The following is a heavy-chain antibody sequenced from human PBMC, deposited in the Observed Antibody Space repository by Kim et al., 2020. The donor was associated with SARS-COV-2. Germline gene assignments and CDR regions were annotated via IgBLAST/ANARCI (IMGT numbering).Heavy chain of an antibody. D-gene: IGHD3-9*01. CDR1: GGSISSYY. Sequence: SETLSLTCTVTGGSISSYYWSWIRQPPGKGLEWIGYIYYSGSTKYSPSLKSRVTISVDTSKNQFSLKLTSVTAADTAVYYCARLYYDIWTGYYPYYFAY. V-gene: IGHV4-59*08. CDR2: IYYSGST. J-gene: IGHJ4*01. CDR3: ARLYYDIWTGYYPYYFAY.